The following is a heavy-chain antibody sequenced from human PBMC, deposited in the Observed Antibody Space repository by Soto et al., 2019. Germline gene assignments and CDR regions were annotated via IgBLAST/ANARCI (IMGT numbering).Heavy chain of an antibody. J-gene: IGHJ6*02. Sequence: QVQLVESGGGVVQPGRSLRLSCAASGFTFSSYGMHWVRQAPGKGLEWVAGISYDGSNKYYADSVKGRFTISRDNSKNTLYLQMNSLRAEDTAVYYCAKELLWFGELYDYYYGMDVWGQGTTVTVSS. V-gene: IGHV3-30*18. D-gene: IGHD3-10*01. CDR1: GFTFSSYG. CDR3: AKELLWFGELYDYYYGMDV. CDR2: ISYDGSNK.